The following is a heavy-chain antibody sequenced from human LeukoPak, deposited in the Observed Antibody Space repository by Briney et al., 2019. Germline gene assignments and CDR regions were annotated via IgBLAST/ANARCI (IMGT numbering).Heavy chain of an antibody. CDR1: GASFSGYY. V-gene: IGHV4-34*01. Sequence: SETLSLTCGVYGASFSGYYWSWIRQPPGKGLEWIGEINHSGGTNYNPSLKSRVTISIDTSKNQFSLKMYFVTAADTAVYYCAREGVGANFDYWGQGTLVTVSS. CDR2: INHSGGT. CDR3: AREGVGANFDY. J-gene: IGHJ4*02. D-gene: IGHD1-26*01.